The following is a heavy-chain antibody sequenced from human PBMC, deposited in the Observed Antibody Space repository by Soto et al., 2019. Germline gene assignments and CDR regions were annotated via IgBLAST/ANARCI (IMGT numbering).Heavy chain of an antibody. CDR1: GYTFTVYY. CDR2: INPKSGGT. J-gene: IGHJ4*02. D-gene: IGHD1-26*01. CDR3: ARDLAKGGGSAGFDY. V-gene: IGHV1-2*02. Sequence: GASVKVSCKASGYTFTVYYMHWVRQAPGQGLEWMGWINPKSGGTMYPQKFQGRVTMTWDTSISTAYMALTRLRSDDTAVYYCARDLAKGGGSAGFDYWGQGTLVTV.